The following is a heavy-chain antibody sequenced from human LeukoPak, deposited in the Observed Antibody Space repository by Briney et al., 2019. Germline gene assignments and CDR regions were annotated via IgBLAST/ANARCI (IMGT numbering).Heavy chain of an antibody. CDR1: GDSIITYH. CDR2: ISYSGST. V-gene: IGHV4-59*01. D-gene: IGHD2-15*01. Sequence: SETLSLTCSVSGDSIITYHWSWIRQPPGKGLEWLGYISYSGSTNYNPSLKSRVTISRDTSKNQFSLEVSSVTAADTAVYYCARDGCSDGGCSGRGAFDIWAQGTMVTVSS. CDR3: ARDGCSDGGCSGRGAFDI. J-gene: IGHJ3*02.